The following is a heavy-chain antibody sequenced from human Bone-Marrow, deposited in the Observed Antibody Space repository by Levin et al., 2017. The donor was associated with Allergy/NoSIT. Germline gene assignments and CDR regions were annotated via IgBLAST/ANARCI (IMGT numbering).Heavy chain of an antibody. CDR2: MDQSGNT. D-gene: IGHD2-15*01. Sequence: PSETLSLTCAVSGGSISIGVYSWSWIRQPPGKGLEWIGYMDQSGNTYYNPSLKSRVTISVDRSKSQFSLKLNSVTAADTAVYHCARSGSSFGADAFDIWGQGTMVTVSS. CDR1: GGSISIGVYS. J-gene: IGHJ3*02. CDR3: ARSGSSFGADAFDI. V-gene: IGHV4-30-2*01.